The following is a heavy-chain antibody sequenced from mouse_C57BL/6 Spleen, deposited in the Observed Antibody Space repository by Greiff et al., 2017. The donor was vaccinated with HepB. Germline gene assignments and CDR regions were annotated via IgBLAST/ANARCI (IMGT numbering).Heavy chain of an antibody. CDR1: GYTFSSSG. CDR2: IYPGGGDT. Sequence: QVHVKQSGPELVKPGASVKISCTASGYTFSSSGMNWVKQRPGKGLEGIGRIYPGGGDTNYTGKLKGKATLTADKSSSTAYMQLSSLTSEDSAVYFCARHPTTVALYFDYWGQGTTLTVSS. V-gene: IGHV1-82*01. CDR3: ARHPTTVALYFDY. J-gene: IGHJ2*01. D-gene: IGHD1-1*01.